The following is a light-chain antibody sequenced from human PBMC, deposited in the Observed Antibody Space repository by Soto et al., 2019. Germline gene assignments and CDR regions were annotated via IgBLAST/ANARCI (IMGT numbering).Light chain of an antibody. CDR2: DAS. CDR3: LRYNAFSQT. CDR1: QSMNDW. J-gene: IGKJ1*01. V-gene: IGKV1-5*01. Sequence: DIQMTQSPSTLSASLGDRVTITCRASQSMNDWVAWYQQKPGKAPKVLIYDASSLQSGVPSRFSGSRSGTEFTLTIDSLQPDDVATYYCLRYNAFSQTFGQGTKVEI.